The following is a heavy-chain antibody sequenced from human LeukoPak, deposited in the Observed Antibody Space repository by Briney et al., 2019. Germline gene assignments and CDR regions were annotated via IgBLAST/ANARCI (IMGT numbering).Heavy chain of an antibody. CDR1: GFTFSTYS. V-gene: IGHV3-48*01. CDR3: ARRGSYLEFDY. CDR2: ISSSSSTI. J-gene: IGHJ4*02. D-gene: IGHD1-26*01. Sequence: GGSLRPSCAASGFTFSTYSMNWVRQAPGKGLEWVSYISSSSSTIFYADSVKGRFTISRDNAKNSLYLQMNNLRAEDTAVYYCARRGSYLEFDYWGQGTLVTVSS.